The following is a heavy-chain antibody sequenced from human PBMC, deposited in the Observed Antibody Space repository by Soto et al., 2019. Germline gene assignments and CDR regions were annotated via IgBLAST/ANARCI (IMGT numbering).Heavy chain of an antibody. J-gene: IGHJ4*01. CDR2: ISSRSSYT. CDR3: ARDHSLGGYSYGKFDC. D-gene: IGHD5-18*01. V-gene: IGHV3-11*06. CDR1: GFTFSDYY. Sequence: PGGSLRLSCAASGFTFSDYYMSWIRQAPGKGLEWVSHISSRSSYTNYADSVKGRFTISRDNAKNTLYLQMNRLRADDTAVYYCARDHSLGGYSYGKFDCWGHGTLVTVSS.